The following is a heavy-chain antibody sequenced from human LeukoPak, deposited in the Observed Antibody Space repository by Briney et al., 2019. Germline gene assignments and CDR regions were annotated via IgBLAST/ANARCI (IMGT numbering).Heavy chain of an antibody. CDR2: INHSGST. V-gene: IGHV4-34*01. D-gene: IGHD3-10*01. Sequence: SETLSLTCAVYGGSFGGYYWSWIRQPPGKGLEWIGEINHSGSTNYNPSLKSRVTISVDTSKNQFSLKLSSVTAADTAVYYCARALSLRFFDYWGQGTLVTVSS. J-gene: IGHJ4*02. CDR3: ARALSLRFFDY. CDR1: GGSFGGYY.